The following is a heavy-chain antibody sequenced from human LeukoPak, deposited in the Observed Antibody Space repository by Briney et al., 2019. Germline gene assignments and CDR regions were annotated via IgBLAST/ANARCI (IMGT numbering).Heavy chain of an antibody. CDR1: GFTFSNAW. CDR3: TTGPLYPSFDY. V-gene: IGHV3-15*01. CDR2: IKSKTDGGTT. Sequence: PGGSLRLSCAASGFTFSNAWMSWVRQAPGKGLEWVGCIKSKTDGGTTDYAAPVKGRFTISRDDSKNTLYLQMNSLKTEDTAVYYCTTGPLYPSFDYWGQGTLVTVSS. D-gene: IGHD2-2*02. J-gene: IGHJ4*02.